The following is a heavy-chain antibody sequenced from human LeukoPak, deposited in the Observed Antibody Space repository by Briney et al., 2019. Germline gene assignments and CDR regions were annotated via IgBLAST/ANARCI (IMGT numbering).Heavy chain of an antibody. CDR3: ASQDYGCPALDY. Sequence: PSQTLSLTCTVSGGSISSGGYYWSWIRQHPGKGLEWIGYIYYSGSTYYNPSLKSRVTISVDTSKNQFSLKLSSVTAADTAVYYRASQDYGCPALDYWGQGTLVTVSS. V-gene: IGHV4-31*03. J-gene: IGHJ4*01. D-gene: IGHD4-17*01. CDR1: GGSISSGGYY. CDR2: IYYSGST.